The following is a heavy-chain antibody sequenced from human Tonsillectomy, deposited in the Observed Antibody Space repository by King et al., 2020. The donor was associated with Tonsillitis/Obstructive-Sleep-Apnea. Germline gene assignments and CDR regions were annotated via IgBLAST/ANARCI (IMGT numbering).Heavy chain of an antibody. Sequence: TLKESGPALVRPTQTLTLTCTFSGFSLTSSGMSVNWIRQPPGKALEWLARIDWDDDKYYRTSLKTRLTISKDTSKNQVVLKMTNMDPVDTATYYCGRSTGATSNTYYHMDVWGKGTTVTVSA. J-gene: IGHJ6*04. CDR3: GRSTGATSNTYYHMDV. CDR2: IDWDDDK. CDR1: GFSLTSSGMS. D-gene: IGHD5-12*01. V-gene: IGHV2-70*11.